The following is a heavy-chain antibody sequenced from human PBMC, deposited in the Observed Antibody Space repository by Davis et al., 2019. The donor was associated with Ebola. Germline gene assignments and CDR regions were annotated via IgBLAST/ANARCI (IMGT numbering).Heavy chain of an antibody. CDR3: ARGGPHSSSWYLVSLAEYFQH. V-gene: IGHV4-34*01. CDR2: INHSGST. Sequence: SETLSLTCAVYGGSFSGYYWSWIRQPPGKGLEWIGEINHSGSTNYNPSLKSRVTISVDTSKNQFSLKLSSVTAADTAVYYCARGGPHSSSWYLVSLAEYFQHWGQGTLVTVSS. J-gene: IGHJ1*01. CDR1: GGSFSGYY. D-gene: IGHD6-13*01.